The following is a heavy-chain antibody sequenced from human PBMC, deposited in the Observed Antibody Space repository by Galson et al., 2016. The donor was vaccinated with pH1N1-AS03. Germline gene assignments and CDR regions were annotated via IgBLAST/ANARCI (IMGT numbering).Heavy chain of an antibody. CDR2: IIPTLGIV. V-gene: IGHV1-69*10. CDR1: GDSFNNYA. Sequence: SVKVSCKAYGDSFNNYAISWVRQAPGQGLQWVGGIIPTLGIVNVAQSFQGRVTITADTSTNTAHMELSSLRSEDTAVYYCAGILGYNYGRVHYWGQGTHVTVSS. J-gene: IGHJ4*02. D-gene: IGHD5-18*01. CDR3: AGILGYNYGRVHY.